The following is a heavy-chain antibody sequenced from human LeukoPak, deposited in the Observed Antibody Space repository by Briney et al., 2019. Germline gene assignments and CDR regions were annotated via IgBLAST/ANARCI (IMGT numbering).Heavy chain of an antibody. CDR1: GFTFSSYS. CDR2: ISSSSSYI. CDR3: ARRETPYYDYVWGSYRYYYYYMDV. V-gene: IGHV3-21*01. D-gene: IGHD3-16*02. J-gene: IGHJ6*03. Sequence: TGGSLRLSCAASGFTFSSYSMNWVRQAPGKGLESVSSISSSSSYIYYADSVKGRFTISRDNAKNSLYLQMNSLRAEDTAVYYCARRETPYYDYVWGSYRYYYYYMDVWGKGTTVTVSS.